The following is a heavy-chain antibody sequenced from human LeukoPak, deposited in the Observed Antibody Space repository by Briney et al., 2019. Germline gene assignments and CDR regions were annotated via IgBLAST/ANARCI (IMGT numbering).Heavy chain of an antibody. CDR2: INPNSGGT. D-gene: IGHD4-23*01. Sequence: GASVKVSCKASGYTFTGYYMHWVRQAPGQGLEWMGWINPNSGGTNYAQKFQGRVTMTTDTSTSTAYMELRSLRSDDTAVYYCARRGYGGNSGIDYWGQGTLVTVSS. J-gene: IGHJ4*02. CDR1: GYTFTGYY. V-gene: IGHV1-2*02. CDR3: ARRGYGGNSGIDY.